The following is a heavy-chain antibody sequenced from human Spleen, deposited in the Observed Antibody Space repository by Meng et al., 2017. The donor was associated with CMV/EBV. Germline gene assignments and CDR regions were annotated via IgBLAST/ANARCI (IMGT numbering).Heavy chain of an antibody. CDR3: AKPLKGLIWSGYRYPDYYYYGMDV. V-gene: IGHV3-30*02. J-gene: IGHJ6*02. D-gene: IGHD3-3*01. CDR2: IRYEGSNE. CDR1: GFTFSSYG. Sequence: GESLKISCAASGFTFSSYGMHWVRQAPGKGLEWVAFIRYEGSNEYDADSVKGRFTISRDNSTTTLYLQMHSLRADDTAVYYCAKPLKGLIWSGYRYPDYYYYGMDVWGQGTTVTVSS.